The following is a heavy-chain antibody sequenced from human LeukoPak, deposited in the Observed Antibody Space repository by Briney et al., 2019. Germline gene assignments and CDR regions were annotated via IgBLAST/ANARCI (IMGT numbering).Heavy chain of an antibody. Sequence: GGSLRLSCAASGFTFDDYAMHWVRQAPGKGLEWVSGISWNSGFIGYADSVKGRFTISRDNAKNSLYMQMSSLRAEDMALYYCAKGLYGSGSYPDYWGQGTLVTVSS. D-gene: IGHD3-10*01. J-gene: IGHJ4*02. CDR1: GFTFDDYA. CDR2: ISWNSGFI. CDR3: AKGLYGSGSYPDY. V-gene: IGHV3-9*03.